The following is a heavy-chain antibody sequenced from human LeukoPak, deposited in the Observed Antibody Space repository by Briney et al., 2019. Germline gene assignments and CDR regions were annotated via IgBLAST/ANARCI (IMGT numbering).Heavy chain of an antibody. V-gene: IGHV4-39*01. CDR1: GGSISSSSYY. CDR2: IYYSGST. D-gene: IGHD3-3*01. CDR3: AVGSGYSYYFDY. J-gene: IGHJ4*02. Sequence: SETLSLTCTVSGGSISSSSYYWGWIRQPPGKGLEWIGSIYYSGSTYYNPSLKSRVTISVDTSKNQFSLKLSSVTAADTAVYYCAVGSGYSYYFDYWGQGTLVTVSS.